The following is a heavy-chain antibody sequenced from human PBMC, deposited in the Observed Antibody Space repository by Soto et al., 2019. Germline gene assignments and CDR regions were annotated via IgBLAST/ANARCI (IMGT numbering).Heavy chain of an antibody. CDR2: IRSKAYGGTT. CDR1: GFTFGDYA. Sequence: GGSLRLSCTASGFTFGDYAMSWFRQAPGKGLEWVGFIRSKAYGGTTEYAASVKGRFTNSRDDSKSIAYLQMNSLKTEDTAVYYCTTGYCSSTSCYRLGEFPDYWGQGTLVTVSS. CDR3: TTGYCSSTSCYRLGEFPDY. J-gene: IGHJ4*02. D-gene: IGHD2-2*01. V-gene: IGHV3-49*03.